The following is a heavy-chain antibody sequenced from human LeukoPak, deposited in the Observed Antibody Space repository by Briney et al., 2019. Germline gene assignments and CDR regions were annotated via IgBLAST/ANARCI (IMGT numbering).Heavy chain of an antibody. J-gene: IGHJ4*02. Sequence: ASVKVFCRASGCTFTGYYMHWVRQAPGQGLEWMGRINPNSGGTNYAQKFQGRVTMTRDTSISTAYMELSRLRSDDTAVYYCAMGGSWNDYWGQGTLVTVSS. CDR1: GCTFTGYY. CDR2: INPNSGGT. CDR3: AMGGSWNDY. D-gene: IGHD1-26*01. V-gene: IGHV1-2*06.